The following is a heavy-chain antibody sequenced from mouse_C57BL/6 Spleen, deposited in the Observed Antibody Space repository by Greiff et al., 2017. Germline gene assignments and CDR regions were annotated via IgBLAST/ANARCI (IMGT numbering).Heavy chain of an antibody. CDR2: IYPGDGDT. Sequence: VKLVESGPELVKPGASVKISCTASGYAFSSSWMNWVKQRPGKGLEWIGRIYPGDGDTNYNGKFKGKATLTADTSSSTAYMQLSSLTSEDSAVYFCARTSMITSLYDYWGKGTTLTVSS. J-gene: IGHJ2*01. CDR3: ARTSMITSLYDY. CDR1: GYAFSSSW. D-gene: IGHD2-4*01. V-gene: IGHV1-82*01.